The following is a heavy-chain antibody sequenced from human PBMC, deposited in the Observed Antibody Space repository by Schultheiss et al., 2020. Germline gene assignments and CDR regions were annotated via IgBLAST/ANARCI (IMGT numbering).Heavy chain of an antibody. CDR1: GGSISSGDYY. CDR3: ARATYCSSTSCSYYYYYYMDV. J-gene: IGHJ6*03. CDR2: IYYSGST. Sequence: SETLSLTCTVSGGSISSGDYYWSWIRQHPGKGLEWIGYIYYSGSTYYNPSLKSRVTISVDTSKNQFSLKLSSVTAADTAVYYCARATYCSSTSCSYYYYYYMDVWGKGTTVTVS. V-gene: IGHV4-31*03. D-gene: IGHD2-2*01.